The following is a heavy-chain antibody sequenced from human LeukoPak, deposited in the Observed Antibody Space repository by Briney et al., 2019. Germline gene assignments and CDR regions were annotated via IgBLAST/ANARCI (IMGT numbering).Heavy chain of an antibody. Sequence: PSETLSLTCNVSGGSISSGDYYWSWIRPPPGKGLEWIGYIYYSGSTYYNPSLKSRVTISVDTSKNQFSLKLSFVPAADTAVYCCARVSDYGGNSFSDYWGQGTLVTVSS. CDR1: GGSISSGDYY. D-gene: IGHD4-23*01. CDR3: ARVSDYGGNSFSDY. CDR2: IYYSGST. V-gene: IGHV4-30-4*01. J-gene: IGHJ4*02.